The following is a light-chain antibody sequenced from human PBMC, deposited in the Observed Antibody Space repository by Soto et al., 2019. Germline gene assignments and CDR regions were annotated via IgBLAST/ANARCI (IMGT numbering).Light chain of an antibody. CDR2: LGF. J-gene: IGKJ4*01. CDR1: QSLLHSNGYNY. CDR3: MQALQTPLT. V-gene: IGKV2-28*01. Sequence: DIVMTQSPLSLPVTPGEPASISCRSSQSLLHSNGYNYLDWYLQKPGQSPQLLIYLGFNLASGVPDRFSGSGSGTDFILKISRVEAEDVGVYYCMQALQTPLTFGGGTKVEIK.